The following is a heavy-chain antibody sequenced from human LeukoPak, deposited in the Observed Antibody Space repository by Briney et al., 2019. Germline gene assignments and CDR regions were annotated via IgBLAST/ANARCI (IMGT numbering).Heavy chain of an antibody. V-gene: IGHV4-39*07. J-gene: IGHJ6*03. Sequence: PSETLSLTCTVSGGSISSNSYYWGWTRQPPGKGLEWIGSIYYSGSTYYNPSLKSRVTISVDTSKNQFSLKLSSVTAADTAVYYCTREKEGYNFGLDYYYYYMDVWGKGTTVTVSS. D-gene: IGHD5-18*01. CDR3: TREKEGYNFGLDYYYYYMDV. CDR2: IYYSGST. CDR1: GGSISSNSYY.